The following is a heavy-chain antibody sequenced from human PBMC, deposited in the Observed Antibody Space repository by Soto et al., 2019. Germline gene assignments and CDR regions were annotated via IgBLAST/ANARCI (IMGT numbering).Heavy chain of an antibody. D-gene: IGHD2-2*01. V-gene: IGHV1-69*01. CDR3: ASPSPWPAVGGGADWSFDV. Sequence: QVQLVQSGAEVKKPGSSVKVSCKASGATFNTFTISWVRQAPGQGLEWMGGTIPLFGTTNCAQKFQGRVTVTADESTSTAYMELSGLRSEDTAVYYCASPSPWPAVGGGADWSFDVWGQGTMVTVSS. CDR2: TIPLFGTT. J-gene: IGHJ3*01. CDR1: GATFNTFT.